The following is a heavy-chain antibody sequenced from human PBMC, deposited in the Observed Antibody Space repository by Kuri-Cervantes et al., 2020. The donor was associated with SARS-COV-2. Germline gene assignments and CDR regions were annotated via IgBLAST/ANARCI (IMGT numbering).Heavy chain of an antibody. J-gene: IGHJ4*02. CDR1: GFTFSSYG. CDR2: ISYDGSNK. CDR3: ARVGDTGIQWLVPKLWDYFDY. V-gene: IGHV3-30*03. Sequence: GESLRLSCAASGFTFSSYGMHRVRQAPGKGLGWVAVISYDGSNKYYADSVKGRFTISRDNSKNTLYLQMNSLRAEDTAVYYCARVGDTGIQWLVPKLWDYFDYWGQGTLVTVSS. D-gene: IGHD6-19*01.